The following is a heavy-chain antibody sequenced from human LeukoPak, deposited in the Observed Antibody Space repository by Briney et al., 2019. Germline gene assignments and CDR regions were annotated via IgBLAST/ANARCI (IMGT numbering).Heavy chain of an antibody. CDR2: IYRGGST. CDR3: ARNWFDP. J-gene: IGHJ5*02. V-gene: IGHV3-53*05. CDR1: GFTVSSDY. Sequence: GGSLRLSCAASGFTVSSDYMSWVRQAPGKGLEGVSVIYRGGSTYYADSVNGRFTIARDNSKNTVYLQMNSLRFEDTAMYYCARNWFDPWGQGTLVTVSS.